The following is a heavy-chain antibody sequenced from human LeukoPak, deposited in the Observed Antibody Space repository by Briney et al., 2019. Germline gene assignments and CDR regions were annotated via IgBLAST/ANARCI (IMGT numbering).Heavy chain of an antibody. CDR3: ARRTSRKTGYCSSTSCEKPGVGYSGYYFDY. Sequence: SETLSLTCTVSGGSISSGGYYWGWIRQPPGKGLEWIGYIYHSGSTNYNPSLKSRVTISVDTSKNQFSLKLSSVTAADTAVYYCARRTSRKTGYCSSTSCEKPGVGYSGYYFDYWGQGTLVTVSS. CDR2: IYHSGST. V-gene: IGHV4-30-2*01. D-gene: IGHD2-2*01. CDR1: GGSISSGGYY. J-gene: IGHJ4*02.